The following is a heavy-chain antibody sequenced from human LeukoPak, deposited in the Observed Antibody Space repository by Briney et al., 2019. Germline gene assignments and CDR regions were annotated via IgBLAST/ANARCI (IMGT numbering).Heavy chain of an antibody. CDR2: IYYSGTT. D-gene: IGHD3-10*01. CDR3: ARYYYGSGGYYNIAYFDY. CDR1: GGSIRTYY. Sequence: SETLSLTCTVSGGSIRTYYWSWIRQPPGKGLEWIGYIYYSGTTHYNPSLKSRVTISLDTSNNHFSLRLSSVTAADTAVYYCARYYYGSGGYYNIAYFDYWGQGTLVTVSS. J-gene: IGHJ4*02. V-gene: IGHV4-59*01.